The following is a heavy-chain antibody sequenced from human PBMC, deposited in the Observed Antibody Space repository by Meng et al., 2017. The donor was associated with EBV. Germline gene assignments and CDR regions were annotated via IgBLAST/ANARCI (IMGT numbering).Heavy chain of an antibody. CDR1: GYTFTIYY. D-gene: IGHD1/OR15-1a*01. J-gene: IGHJ4*02. CDR3: VRELVGGTFDY. V-gene: IGHV1-46*01. Sequence: QLVQLGAGGKKPGASGKVSCKASGYTFTIYYLHWVRQAPGQGLEWMGIIIPAGGNTNYAQKFRGRFTMTRDTSTSTVYMDLSILTSEDTAVYYCVRELVGGTFDYWGQGTLVTVSS. CDR2: IIPAGGNT.